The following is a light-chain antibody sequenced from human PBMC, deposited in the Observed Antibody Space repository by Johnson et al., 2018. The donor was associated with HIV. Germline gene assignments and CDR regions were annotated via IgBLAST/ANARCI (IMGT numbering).Light chain of an antibody. J-gene: IGLJ1*01. CDR3: GTWDSSLSAYV. Sequence: QSVLTQPPSVSAAPGQKVTISCSGSSSIIGNNYVSWYQQLPGTAPKLLIYDNNKRPSGIPDRFSGSKSGTSATLGITGLPTGDEADYYCGTWDSSLSAYVFGTGTNVTVL. CDR2: DNN. V-gene: IGLV1-51*01. CDR1: SSIIGNNY.